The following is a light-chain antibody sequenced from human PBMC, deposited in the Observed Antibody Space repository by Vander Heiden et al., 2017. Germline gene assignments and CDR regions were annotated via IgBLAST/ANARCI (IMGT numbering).Light chain of an antibody. CDR3: QQYNNWPPWT. V-gene: IGKV3-15*01. J-gene: IGKJ1*01. Sequence: EIVMTQSPATLSVSPGERATLSCRASQSVSSNLAWYQQKPGQAPRLLIYGASTRATGIPARFSGSGSGTEFTLTISSPQSEDFAVYYCQQYNNWPPWTFGQGTKVXIK. CDR2: GAS. CDR1: QSVSSN.